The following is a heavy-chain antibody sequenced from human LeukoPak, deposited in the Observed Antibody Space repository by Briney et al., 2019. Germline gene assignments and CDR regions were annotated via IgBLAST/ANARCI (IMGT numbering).Heavy chain of an antibody. Sequence: SETLSLTCTVSGGSISSYYWSWIRQPPGKGLEWIGYIYYSGSTNYNPSLKSRVTISVDTSKNQFSLKLSSVTAADTAVYYCAGHQLEYSSSSIPFDYWGQGTLVTVSS. CDR3: AGHQLEYSSSSIPFDY. CDR2: IYYSGST. D-gene: IGHD6-6*01. J-gene: IGHJ4*02. CDR1: GGSISSYY. V-gene: IGHV4-59*08.